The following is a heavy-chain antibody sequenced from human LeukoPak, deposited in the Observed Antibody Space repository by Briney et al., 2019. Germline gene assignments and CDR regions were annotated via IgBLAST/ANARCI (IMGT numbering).Heavy chain of an antibody. D-gene: IGHD6-6*01. CDR3: ARSYSSSRGTFDY. V-gene: IGHV3-21*01. Sequence: GGSLRLSCAASGFTFSSYGMNWVRQAPGKGLEWVSSITSSSSYIYYADSVKGRFTISRDNAKNSLYLQMNSLRAEDAAVYYCARSYSSSRGTFDYWGQGTLVTVSS. CDR2: ITSSSSYI. CDR1: GFTFSSYG. J-gene: IGHJ4*02.